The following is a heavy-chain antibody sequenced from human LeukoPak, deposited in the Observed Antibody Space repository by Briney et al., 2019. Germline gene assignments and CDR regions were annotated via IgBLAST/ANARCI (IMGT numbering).Heavy chain of an antibody. J-gene: IGHJ6*02. Sequence: GRSLRLSCAASGFTFSSYAMHWVRQAPGKGLEWVAVISYDGSNKYYADSVKGRFTISRDNSKNTLYLQMNSLRAEDTAVYYCARVTVTTPYYYCYGMDVWGQGTTVTVSS. V-gene: IGHV3-30-3*01. CDR3: ARVTVTTPYYYCYGMDV. D-gene: IGHD4-17*01. CDR2: ISYDGSNK. CDR1: GFTFSSYA.